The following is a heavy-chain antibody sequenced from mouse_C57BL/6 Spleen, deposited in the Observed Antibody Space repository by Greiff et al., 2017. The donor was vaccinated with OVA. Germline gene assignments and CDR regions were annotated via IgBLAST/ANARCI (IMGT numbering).Heavy chain of an antibody. J-gene: IGHJ1*03. D-gene: IGHD2-3*01. V-gene: IGHV1-7*01. CDR3: ARYDDGNYPDV. CDR2: INPSSGYT. Sequence: QVQLQQSGAELAKPGASVKLSCKASGYTFTSYWMHWVKQRPGQGLEWIGNINPSSGYTKYNQKFKDKATLTADKSSSTAYMQLSSLTYEDSAFYSCARYDDGNYPDVWGTGTTVTVSS. CDR1: GYTFTSYW.